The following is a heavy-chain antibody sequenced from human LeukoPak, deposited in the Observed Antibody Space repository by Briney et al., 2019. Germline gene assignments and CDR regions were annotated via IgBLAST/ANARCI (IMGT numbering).Heavy chain of an antibody. J-gene: IGHJ4*02. CDR2: FYPEDGEK. D-gene: IGHD6-19*01. Sequence: ASVTVSCKVSGYTLTELSMHWVRQAPGKGLEWMGGFYPEDGEKIYAHKFQGTVTMTEDTSTDTAYIELSSLRSEDTAVYYCATDPAVAEDYWGQGTLVTVSS. CDR3: ATDPAVAEDY. V-gene: IGHV1-24*01. CDR1: GYTLTELS.